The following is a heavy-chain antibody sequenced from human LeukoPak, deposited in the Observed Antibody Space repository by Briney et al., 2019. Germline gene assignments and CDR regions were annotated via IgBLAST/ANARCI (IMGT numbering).Heavy chain of an antibody. V-gene: IGHV3-21*04. CDR3: AKDEGNGYNLFFDY. J-gene: IGHJ4*02. Sequence: GGSLGLSCAVSGLTFSSYSFNWVRQAPGKGLEWVSSITPTSSYIYYADSVKGRFTISRDNAKNSLYLQMNSLRAEDTAVYYCAKDEGNGYNLFFDYWGQGTLVTVSS. CDR1: GLTFSSYS. D-gene: IGHD5-24*01. CDR2: ITPTSSYI.